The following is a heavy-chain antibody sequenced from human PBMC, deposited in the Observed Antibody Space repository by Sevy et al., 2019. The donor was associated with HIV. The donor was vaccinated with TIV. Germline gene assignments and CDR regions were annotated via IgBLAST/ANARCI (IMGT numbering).Heavy chain of an antibody. Sequence: ASVKVSCKVSGYTLTELSMHWVRQAPGKGLEWMGGFDPEDGETIYAQKFQGRVTMTEDTFTDTAYMELGSLRSEDTAVYYCATVDGGSYGFDYWGQGTLVTVSS. CDR2: FDPEDGET. V-gene: IGHV1-24*01. CDR1: GYTLTELS. CDR3: ATVDGGSYGFDY. J-gene: IGHJ4*02. D-gene: IGHD1-26*01.